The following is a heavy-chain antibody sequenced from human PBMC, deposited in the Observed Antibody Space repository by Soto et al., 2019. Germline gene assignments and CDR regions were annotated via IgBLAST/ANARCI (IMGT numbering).Heavy chain of an antibody. V-gene: IGHV3-64D*06. CDR1: GFTFSSYA. D-gene: IGHD2-15*01. J-gene: IGHJ5*02. CDR3: ACSGGGSFHWFDP. Sequence: GGSLRLSCSASGFTFSSYAMHWVRQAPGKGLEYVSAISSNGGSTYYADSVKGRFTISRDNSKNTLYLQMSSLRAEDTAVYYCACSGGGSFHWFDPWGQGTLVTVSS. CDR2: ISSNGGST.